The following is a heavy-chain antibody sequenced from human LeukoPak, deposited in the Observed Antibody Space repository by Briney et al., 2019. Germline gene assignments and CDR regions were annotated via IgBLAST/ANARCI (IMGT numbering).Heavy chain of an antibody. CDR1: GFTFSSYS. D-gene: IGHD3-9*01. CDR2: ISSSSSYI. J-gene: IGHJ4*02. Sequence: GGSLRLSCAASGFTFSSYSMNWVRQAPGKGLEWVSSISSSSSYIYYADSVKGRFTLSRDNAKNSLYLQMNSLRAEDTAVYYCAREGRRYDILTGPFYYFDYWGQGTLVTVSS. V-gene: IGHV3-21*01. CDR3: AREGRRYDILTGPFYYFDY.